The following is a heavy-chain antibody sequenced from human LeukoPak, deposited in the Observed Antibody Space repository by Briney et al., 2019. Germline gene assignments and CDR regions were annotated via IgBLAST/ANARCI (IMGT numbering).Heavy chain of an antibody. CDR3: AKNGRDLHP. D-gene: IGHD1-26*01. V-gene: IGHV3-7*05. J-gene: IGHJ5*02. Sequence: GGSLRLSCTASGFTFSSYWMTWVRQAPGKGLEWVANIKEDGSETYYVDSVKGRFTISRDNAKNSLYLQMNSLRAEDTAMYYCAKNGRDLHPSGQGTLVTVSS. CDR1: GFTFSSYW. CDR2: IKEDGSET.